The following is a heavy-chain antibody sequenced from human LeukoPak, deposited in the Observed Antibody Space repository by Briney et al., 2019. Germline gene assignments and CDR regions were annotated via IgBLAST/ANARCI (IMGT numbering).Heavy chain of an antibody. D-gene: IGHD3-22*01. CDR3: ARGPLAYDSSGYYLTAAFDI. Sequence: GSLRLSCAASGFTFDDYGMSWVRQAPGKGLEWVSGISWNGGSTGYADSVKGRFTISRDNAKNSLYLQMNSLRAEDTALYYCARGPLAYDSSGYYLTAAFDIWGQGTMVTVSS. V-gene: IGHV3-20*04. CDR1: GFTFDDYG. J-gene: IGHJ3*02. CDR2: ISWNGGST.